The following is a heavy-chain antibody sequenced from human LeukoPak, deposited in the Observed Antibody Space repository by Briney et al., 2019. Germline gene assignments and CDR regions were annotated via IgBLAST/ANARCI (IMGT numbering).Heavy chain of an antibody. CDR2: IYHSGST. J-gene: IGHJ5*02. V-gene: IGHV4-4*02. D-gene: IGHD6-13*01. CDR3: ARQEQQLIYNWFDP. Sequence: SETLSLTCAVSGGSIRSSNWWSWVRQPPGKGLEWIGEIYHSGSTNYNPSLKSRVTISVDKSKNQFSLKLSSVTAADTAVYYCARQEQQLIYNWFDPWGQGTLVTVSS. CDR1: GGSIRSSNW.